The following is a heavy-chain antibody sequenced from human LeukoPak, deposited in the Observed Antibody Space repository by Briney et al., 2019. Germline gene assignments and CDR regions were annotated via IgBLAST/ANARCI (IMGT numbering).Heavy chain of an antibody. Sequence: ASVKVSCKASGYTFTSYDISWVRQATGQGLEWMGWMNPNSGNTGYAQKFQGRVTMTRNTSISTAYMELSSLRSEDTAVYYCARVRRVYYYYGMDVWGQGTTVTVSS. CDR3: ARVRRVYYYYGMDV. CDR2: MNPNSGNT. CDR1: GYTFTSYD. J-gene: IGHJ6*02. V-gene: IGHV1-8*01.